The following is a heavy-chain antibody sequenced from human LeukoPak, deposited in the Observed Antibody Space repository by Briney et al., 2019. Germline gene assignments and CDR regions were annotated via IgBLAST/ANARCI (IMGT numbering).Heavy chain of an antibody. Sequence: GGSLRLSCAVSGFTFSRYGMHWVRQAPGKGLEWVTFIRYDGSKKDYGDSVKGRFTISRDNAKNSLYLQMNSLRAEDTAVYYCARGHVSVSAHDDAFDIWGQGTMVTVSS. V-gene: IGHV3-30*02. D-gene: IGHD5/OR15-5a*01. J-gene: IGHJ3*02. CDR3: ARGHVSVSAHDDAFDI. CDR2: IRYDGSKK. CDR1: GFTFSRYG.